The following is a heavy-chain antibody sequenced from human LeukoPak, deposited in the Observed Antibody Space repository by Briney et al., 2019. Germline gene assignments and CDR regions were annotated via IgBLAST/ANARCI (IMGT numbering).Heavy chain of an antibody. V-gene: IGHV4-38-2*02. Sequence: SETLSLTCTVSGYSISSGYYWGWIRQPPGKGLEWIGSIYHSGSTYYNPSLKSRVTISVDTSKNQFSLKLSSVTAADTAVYYCASSYSSSWSSDYWGQGTLVTVSS. J-gene: IGHJ4*02. D-gene: IGHD6-13*01. CDR3: ASSYSSSWSSDY. CDR1: GYSISSGYY. CDR2: IYHSGST.